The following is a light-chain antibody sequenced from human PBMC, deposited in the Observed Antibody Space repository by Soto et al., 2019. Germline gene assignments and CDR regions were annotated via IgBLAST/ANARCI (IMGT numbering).Light chain of an antibody. CDR3: SSYTSSSTPV. CDR1: ISDVGGYNY. J-gene: IGLJ1*01. CDR2: EIS. Sequence: QSVLTQPASVSGSPGQSITISCTGTISDVGGYNYVSWYQHHPGKAPKLMIYEISNRPSGVSNRFSGSKSGNTASLTISGLQAEDEADYYCSSYTSSSTPVFGTRTKVTVL. V-gene: IGLV2-14*01.